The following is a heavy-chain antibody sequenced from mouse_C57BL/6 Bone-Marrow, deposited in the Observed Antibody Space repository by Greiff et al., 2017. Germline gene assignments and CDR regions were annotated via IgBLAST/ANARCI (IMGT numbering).Heavy chain of an antibody. CDR3: ARNYGSSYDAMDY. CDR1: GYTFTDYY. CDR2: INPNNGGT. Sequence: VQLQQSGPELVKPGASVKISCKASGYTFTDYYMNWVKQSHGKSLEWIGDINPNNGGTSYNQKFKGKATLTVDKSSSTAYMELRSLTSEDSAVYYCARNYGSSYDAMDYWGQGTSVTVSS. V-gene: IGHV1-26*01. J-gene: IGHJ4*01. D-gene: IGHD1-1*01.